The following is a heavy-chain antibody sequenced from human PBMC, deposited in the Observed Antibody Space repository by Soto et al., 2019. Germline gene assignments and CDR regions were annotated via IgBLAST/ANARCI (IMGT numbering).Heavy chain of an antibody. J-gene: IGHJ6*02. V-gene: IGHV3-23*01. CDR1: GLTFSSYA. CDR2: ISGSGGST. Sequence: EVQLLESGGGLVQPGGSLRLSCAASGLTFSSYAMSWVRQAPGKGLEWVSAISGSGGSTYYADSVKGRFTISRDNSKNTLYLQMNSLRAEDTAVYYCAKDDSSSWYYYYYGMDVWGQGTTVTVSS. D-gene: IGHD6-13*01. CDR3: AKDDSSSWYYYYYGMDV.